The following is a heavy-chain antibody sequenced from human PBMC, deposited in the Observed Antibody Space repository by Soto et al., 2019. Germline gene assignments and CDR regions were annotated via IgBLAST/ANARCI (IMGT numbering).Heavy chain of an antibody. V-gene: IGHV4-30-4*02. Sequence: SDTLSLTCTVSGFSISSDDYYWSWIRQPPGKGLEWIGYIYYSGSTYYNQSLKSRVTISVDTSKNQFSLKLSSVTAADTAVYYCARDGVTYDYWGQGTLVTVS. CDR2: IYYSGST. CDR3: ARDGVTYDY. D-gene: IGHD2-21*02. CDR1: GFSISSDDYY. J-gene: IGHJ4*02.